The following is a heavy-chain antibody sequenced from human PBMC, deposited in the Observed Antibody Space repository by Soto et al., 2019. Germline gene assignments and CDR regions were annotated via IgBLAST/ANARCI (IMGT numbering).Heavy chain of an antibody. CDR1: GGTFISYA. D-gene: IGHD3-22*01. Sequence: QVQLVQSGAEVKKPGSSVKVSCKASGGTFISYAISWVRQAPGQGLEWMGGIIPIFGTANYAQKFQGRVTIRAAEGTSTAYMELSSLRSEDTGVYYCARYGLYYDSYVMDVWGQGTTVTVSS. CDR2: IIPIFGTA. V-gene: IGHV1-69*01. J-gene: IGHJ6*02. CDR3: ARYGLYYDSYVMDV.